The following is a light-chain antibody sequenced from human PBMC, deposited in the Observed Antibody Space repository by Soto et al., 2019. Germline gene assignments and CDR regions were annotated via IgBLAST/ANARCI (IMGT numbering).Light chain of an antibody. CDR3: HSYTSTNTSV. J-gene: IGLJ1*01. CDR2: EVS. V-gene: IGLV2-14*01. Sequence: QAVLTQPASVSGSPGQAITISCSGSSSDVGAHNFVSWYQHHPGKAPKLMIYEVSNRPSGVSNRFSGSKSGNTASLTISGLQAEDETDYYYHSYTSTNTSVFASGTKATV. CDR1: SSDVGAHNF.